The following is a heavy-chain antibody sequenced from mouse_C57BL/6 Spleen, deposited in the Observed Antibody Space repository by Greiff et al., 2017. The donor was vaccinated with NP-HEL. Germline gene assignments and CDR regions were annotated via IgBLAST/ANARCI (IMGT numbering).Heavy chain of an antibody. Sequence: QVQLQQSGPELVKPGASVKISCKASGYAFSSSWMNWVKQRPGKGLEWIGRIYPGDGDTNYNGKFKGKATLTADKASSTANMQLSSLTSEDSEVSFCARQLRLQDYFDYWGQGTTLTVSS. V-gene: IGHV1-82*01. D-gene: IGHD3-2*02. CDR1: GYAFSSSW. CDR3: ARQLRLQDYFDY. CDR2: IYPGDGDT. J-gene: IGHJ2*01.